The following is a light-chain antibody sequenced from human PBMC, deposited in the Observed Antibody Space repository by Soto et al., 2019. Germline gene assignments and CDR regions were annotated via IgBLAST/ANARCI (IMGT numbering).Light chain of an antibody. CDR2: DVS. J-gene: IGLJ1*01. V-gene: IGLV2-14*01. CDR3: SSYTSSQALL. CDR1: SSDVGGYNY. Sequence: QSVLTQPASVSGSPGQSIAISCTGTSSDVGGYNYVSWYQQEPGKAPKLMIFDVSDRPSGVSDRFSGSKSGNTASLTISVLRSEDEGDYYCSSYTSSQALLFGTGTQGHRP.